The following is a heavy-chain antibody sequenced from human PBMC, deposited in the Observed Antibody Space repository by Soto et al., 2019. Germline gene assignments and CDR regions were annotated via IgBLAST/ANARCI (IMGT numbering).Heavy chain of an antibody. CDR2: ISHGGST. CDR3: AREVSGIQAFDY. CDR1: GGSINSSYW. D-gene: IGHD1-20*01. Sequence: QVQLQESGPGLVKPSETLSLTCVVSGGSINSSYWWNWVRQPPGKGLEWIGEISHGGSTNFNPSLKSRATISVDKSKNHLSLKLDSVTAADTAVYYSAREVSGIQAFDYWGQGTLVTVSS. V-gene: IGHV4-4*02. J-gene: IGHJ4*02.